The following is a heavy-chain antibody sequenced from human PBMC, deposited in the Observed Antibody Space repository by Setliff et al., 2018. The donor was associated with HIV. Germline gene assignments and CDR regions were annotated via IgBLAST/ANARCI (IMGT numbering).Heavy chain of an antibody. Sequence: GASVKVSCKASGYTFIDYFIHWVRQAPGQGLEWMGWISPDNGGTNYAQKFQGRVTMTRDTSISTAYMELSRLRSDDTAVYYCARQLSNSLDFWGQGALVTVSS. CDR2: ISPDNGGT. D-gene: IGHD7-27*01. V-gene: IGHV1-2*02. J-gene: IGHJ4*02. CDR3: ARQLSNSLDF. CDR1: GYTFIDYF.